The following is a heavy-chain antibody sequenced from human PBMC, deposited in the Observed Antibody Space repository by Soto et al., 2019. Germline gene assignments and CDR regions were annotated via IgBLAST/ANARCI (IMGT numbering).Heavy chain of an antibody. J-gene: IGHJ4*02. CDR2: IYYSGST. Sequence: SETLSLTCTVSGGSISSYYWSWIRQPPGKGLEWIGYIYYSGSTNYNPSLKSRVTISVDTSKNQFSLKLSSVTAADTAVYYCARAWPPGGWYYFDYSGQGTLVTVSS. CDR1: GGSISSYY. CDR3: ARAWPPGGWYYFDY. V-gene: IGHV4-59*08. D-gene: IGHD6-19*01.